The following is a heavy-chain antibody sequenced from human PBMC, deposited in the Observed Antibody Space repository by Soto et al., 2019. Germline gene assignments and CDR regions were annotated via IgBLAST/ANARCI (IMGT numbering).Heavy chain of an antibody. CDR2: ISGSGGST. J-gene: IGHJ4*02. D-gene: IGHD6-25*01. V-gene: IGHV3-23*01. CDR3: AKVLSSAGVTQEGSADY. Sequence: GGSLRLSCAPSAFPFSSYAMSWVRQPPEKWMEWVSAISGSGGSTYYADSVKGRFAISRDNSKNTLYLQMCSLRAEDTAVYYCAKVLSSAGVTQEGSADYWGQGTLVTVS. CDR1: AFPFSSYA.